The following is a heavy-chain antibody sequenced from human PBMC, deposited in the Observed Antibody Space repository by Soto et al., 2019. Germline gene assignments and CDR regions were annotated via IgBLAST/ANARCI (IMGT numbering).Heavy chain of an antibody. V-gene: IGHV4-59*01. CDR3: AAAPRY. D-gene: IGHD2-15*01. CDR2: IYDSGST. Sequence: SETLSLTCTLSGPSISNYYWSWVRQPPGKGLEWIGYIYDSGSTNYNPSLKSRVTISVDTSKNQFSLRLTSVTAADTAVYYCAAAPRYWGQGTLVTVSS. J-gene: IGHJ4*02. CDR1: GPSISNYY.